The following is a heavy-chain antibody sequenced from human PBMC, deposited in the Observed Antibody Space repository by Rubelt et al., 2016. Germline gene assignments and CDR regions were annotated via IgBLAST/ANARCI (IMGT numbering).Heavy chain of an antibody. CDR3: AKDGGGATRLASHY. J-gene: IGHJ4*02. V-gene: IGHV3-23*01. Sequence: RLSCAASGFTFSSYAMSWVRQAPGKGLEWVSAISGSGGSTYYADSVKGRFTISRANSTNPLYLQMNSLRAEDTAGYYCAKDGGGATRLASHYWGQGTRVTVAS. CDR2: ISGSGGST. CDR1: GFTFSSYA. D-gene: IGHD1-26*01.